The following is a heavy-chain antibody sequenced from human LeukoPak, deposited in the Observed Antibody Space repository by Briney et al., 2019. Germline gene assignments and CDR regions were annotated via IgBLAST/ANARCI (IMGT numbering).Heavy chain of an antibody. CDR3: TKTYYYDSSGYKPFDY. CDR1: GFTFSSYA. CDR2: ITGSGGST. Sequence: AGGSLRLSCTASGFTFSSYAMSWVRQAPGKGLEWVSVITGSGGSTNYADSVKGRFTISRDNSKNTLYLQMNSLRAEDTAVYYCTKTYYYDSSGYKPFDYWGQGTLVTVSS. V-gene: IGHV3-23*01. J-gene: IGHJ4*02. D-gene: IGHD3-22*01.